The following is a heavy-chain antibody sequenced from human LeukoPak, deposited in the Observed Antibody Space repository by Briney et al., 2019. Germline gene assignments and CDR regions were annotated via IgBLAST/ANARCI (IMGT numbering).Heavy chain of an antibody. J-gene: IGHJ4*02. CDR1: GGYISSYY. CDR2: IYYSGST. Sequence: SETLSLTCTVSGGYISSYYWSWIRQPPGKGLEWIGYIYYSGSTNYNPSLKSRVTISVDTSKNQFSLKLSSVTAADTAVYYCARSRGYSYGEYYFDYWGQGTLVTVSS. D-gene: IGHD5-18*01. V-gene: IGHV4-59*01. CDR3: ARSRGYSYGEYYFDY.